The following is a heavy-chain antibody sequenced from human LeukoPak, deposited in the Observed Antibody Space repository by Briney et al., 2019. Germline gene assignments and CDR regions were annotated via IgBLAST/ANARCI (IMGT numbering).Heavy chain of an antibody. CDR2: INAGNGNT. V-gene: IGHV1-3*01. J-gene: IGHJ3*02. CDR1: GYTFTSYA. CDR3: ARGRDIVVVVAATDHDAFDI. Sequence: GASVKVSCKASGYTFTSYAMHWVRQAPGQRLGWMGWINAGNGNTKYSQKFQGRVTITRDTSASTAYMELSSLRSEDTAVYYCARGRDIVVVVAATDHDAFDIWGQGTMVTVSS. D-gene: IGHD2-15*01.